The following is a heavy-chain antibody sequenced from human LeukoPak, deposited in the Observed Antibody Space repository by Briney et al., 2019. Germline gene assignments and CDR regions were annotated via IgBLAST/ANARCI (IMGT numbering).Heavy chain of an antibody. V-gene: IGHV3-74*01. CDR2: INTDGSRT. CDR1: GFTFSSYW. D-gene: IGHD2-15*01. Sequence: GGSLRLSCAASGFTFSSYWMHWVRQAPGKGLVWVSRINTDGSRTNYADSVKGRFTISRDNAKNTLYLQMNSLRAEDTAVYYCAKDPVAALDYWGQGTLVTVSS. CDR3: AKDPVAALDY. J-gene: IGHJ4*02.